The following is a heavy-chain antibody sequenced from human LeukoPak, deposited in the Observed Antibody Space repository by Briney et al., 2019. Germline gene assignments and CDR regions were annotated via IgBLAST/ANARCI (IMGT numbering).Heavy chain of an antibody. CDR2: IIPIFGTA. D-gene: IGHD6-13*01. CDR1: GGAFSSYA. Sequence: SVRVSCKASGGAFSSYAISWVRQAPGQGLEWMGGIIPIFGTANYAQKFQGRVTITADESTSTAYMELSSLRSEDTAVYYCARDFRAAAGYYYYYYGMDVWGQGTTVTVSS. CDR3: ARDFRAAAGYYYYYYGMDV. J-gene: IGHJ6*02. V-gene: IGHV1-69*13.